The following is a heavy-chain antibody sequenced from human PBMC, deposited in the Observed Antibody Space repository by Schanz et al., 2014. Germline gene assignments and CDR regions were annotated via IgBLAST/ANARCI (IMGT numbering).Heavy chain of an antibody. CDR3: ARDGGRDGYNLAFDV. CDR2: MYINSGST. J-gene: IGHJ3*01. V-gene: IGHV3-53*01. CDR1: GFTVNTNY. D-gene: IGHD5-12*01. Sequence: EVQLVESGGGLIQPGGSLRLSCAVSGFTVNTNYMSWVRQAPGKGLEWISSMYINSGSTQYADSVKGRFIISRDSSKNTLFLQMNSLRVEDTAVYFCARDGGRDGYNLAFDVWGQGTLVTVSS.